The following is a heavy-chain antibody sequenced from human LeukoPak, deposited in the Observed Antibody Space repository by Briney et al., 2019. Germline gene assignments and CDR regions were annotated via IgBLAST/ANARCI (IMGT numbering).Heavy chain of an antibody. CDR2: INPRGRST. CDR3: ARSDIRPGWFDP. J-gene: IGHJ5*02. D-gene: IGHD2-15*01. V-gene: IGHV1-46*01. CDR1: GYLFITYY. Sequence: ASVKVSSTASGYLFITYYMHWVRRAPGQGLEWMGLINPRGRSTSYAQKFQGRVTMTRDTSTSTVYMELSSLRSEDTAVYYCARSDIRPGWFDPWGQGTLVTVSS.